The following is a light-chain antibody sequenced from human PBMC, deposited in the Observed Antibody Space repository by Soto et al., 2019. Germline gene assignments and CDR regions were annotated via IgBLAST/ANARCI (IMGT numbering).Light chain of an antibody. J-gene: IGLJ1*01. CDR1: TSNIGSNI. CDR2: NNN. Sequence: QSVLTQPPSASGTPGQRVTIPCSGRTSNIGSNIVNWYQQLPGTAPKLLIYNNNQRPSGVPDRFSGSKSDTSASLAISGLQSEDEAEFYCAAWDGSLNGYVFGTGTKPTVL. V-gene: IGLV1-44*01. CDR3: AAWDGSLNGYV.